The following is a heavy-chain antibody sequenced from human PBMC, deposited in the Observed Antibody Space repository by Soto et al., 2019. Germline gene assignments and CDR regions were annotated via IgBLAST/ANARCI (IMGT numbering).Heavy chain of an antibody. J-gene: IGHJ5*02. D-gene: IGHD3-3*01. CDR3: ARALPNDFWSGYYSYNWFDP. CDR2: INSDGSST. Sequence: GGSLRLSCAASGFTFSSYWMHWVRQAPGKGLVWVSRINSDGSSTSYADSVKGRFTISRDNAKNTLYLQMNSLRAEDTAVYYCARALPNDFWSGYYSYNWFDPWGQGTLVTVSS. CDR1: GFTFSSYW. V-gene: IGHV3-74*01.